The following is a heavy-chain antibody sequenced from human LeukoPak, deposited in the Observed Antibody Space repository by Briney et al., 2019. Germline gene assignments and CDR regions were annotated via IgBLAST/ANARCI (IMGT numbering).Heavy chain of an antibody. CDR2: IIPIFGTA. Sequence: ASVTVSCTASGGTFSSYAISWVRQAPGQGLEWMGGIIPIFGTANYAQKFQGRVTITADESTSTAYMELSSLRSEDTAVYYCARGYYYDSSPDYWGQGTLVTVSS. D-gene: IGHD3-22*01. J-gene: IGHJ4*02. CDR1: GGTFSSYA. CDR3: ARGYYYDSSPDY. V-gene: IGHV1-69*13.